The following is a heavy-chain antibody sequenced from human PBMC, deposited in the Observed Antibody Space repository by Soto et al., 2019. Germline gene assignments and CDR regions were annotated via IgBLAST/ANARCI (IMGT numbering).Heavy chain of an antibody. CDR2: ISHDGSHK. CDR3: ARGVDRLYHWIES. CDR1: GFTLNKYA. D-gene: IGHD3-16*02. V-gene: IGHV3-30-3*01. Sequence: QVQLVESGGGVVQPGRSVRLSCAASGFTLNKYALHWVRQAPGKGLEWVAVISHDGSHKYYADSVKGRFTISRDNSNNTLYLQMNGLRPEDTAVFYCARGVDRLYHWIESWGQGTLVTVSS. J-gene: IGHJ5*01.